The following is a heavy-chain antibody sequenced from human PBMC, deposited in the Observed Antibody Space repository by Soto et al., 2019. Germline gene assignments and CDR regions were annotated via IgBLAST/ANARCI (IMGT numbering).Heavy chain of an antibody. CDR2: IIPIFGTA. D-gene: IGHD6-13*01. J-gene: IGHJ4*02. Sequence: SVKVSCKASGGAFSSYGIYWVRQAPGHGLEWVGGIIPIFGTAGYAQKFQGAVTITADESTSTAYMELTSLRSDDTAVYYCARRGGIAAVGAPRGFDYWGQGTLVTVSS. CDR3: ARRGGIAAVGAPRGFDY. CDR1: GGAFSSYG. V-gene: IGHV1-69*13.